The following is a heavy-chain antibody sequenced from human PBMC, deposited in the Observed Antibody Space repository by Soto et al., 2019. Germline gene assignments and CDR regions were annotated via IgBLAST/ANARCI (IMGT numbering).Heavy chain of an antibody. D-gene: IGHD5-12*01. CDR2: INWNGGRT. Sequence: EVQLVESGGGVVRPGGSLRLSCVASGFTFDDYGMHWVRQAPGKGLEWVSGINWNGGRTGYPGSMKGRFIISRDNAKESLYLQMNSLRAEDTALYYCARSGNIVATTNYYMDVWGNGTTVTVSS. CDR1: GFTFDDYG. J-gene: IGHJ6*03. V-gene: IGHV3-20*04. CDR3: ARSGNIVATTNYYMDV.